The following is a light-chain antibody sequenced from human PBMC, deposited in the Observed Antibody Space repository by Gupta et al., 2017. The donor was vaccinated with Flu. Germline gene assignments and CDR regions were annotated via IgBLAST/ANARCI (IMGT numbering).Light chain of an antibody. Sequence: ESAGLSCGASQSVSPSLAWYQQKPGQAPRLLMYDGSRRAAGIPARFSGSGSGTDFTLTITTLEPEDFAVYYCQQRSAWPMYTFGQGTKLEIK. CDR3: QQRSAWPMYT. J-gene: IGKJ2*01. CDR2: DGS. CDR1: QSVSPS. V-gene: IGKV3-11*01.